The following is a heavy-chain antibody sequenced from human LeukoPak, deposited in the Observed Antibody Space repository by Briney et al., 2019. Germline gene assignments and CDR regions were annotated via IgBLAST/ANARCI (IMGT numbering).Heavy chain of an antibody. CDR2: ISSSSSYI. V-gene: IGHV3-21*01. J-gene: IGHJ4*02. CDR3: ARVREAAAFDF. Sequence: GGSLRLSCAASGFTFSTYSMTWVRQAPGKGLEWVSSISSSSSYIYYADSLKGRFTISRDNAKNSLYLQMNSLRAEDTAVYYCARVREAAAFDFWGQGTLVTVSS. D-gene: IGHD6-13*01. CDR1: GFTFSTYS.